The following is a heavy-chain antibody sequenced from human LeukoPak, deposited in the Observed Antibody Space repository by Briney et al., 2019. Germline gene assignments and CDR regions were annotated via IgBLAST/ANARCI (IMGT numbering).Heavy chain of an antibody. D-gene: IGHD3-3*01. CDR3: AKDFYDFWSGNYGDDYYYGMDV. CDR1: GFIFSNNG. Sequence: GGSLRLSSEVSGFIFSNNGMHWVRQAPGKGLEWVAVISYDGRKKYYRDSVKGRFSISRDNSKKTLYLQMNSLRAEDTAVYYCAKDFYDFWSGNYGDDYYYGMDVWGQGTTVTVS. J-gene: IGHJ6*02. V-gene: IGHV3-30*18. CDR2: ISYDGRKK.